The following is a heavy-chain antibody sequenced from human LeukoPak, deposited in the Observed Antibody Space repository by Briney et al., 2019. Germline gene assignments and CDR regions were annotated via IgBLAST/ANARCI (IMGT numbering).Heavy chain of an antibody. Sequence: SETLSLTCTVSGDSISSSTYYWGWIRQPPGKGLEWIGSIYYSGSTYYNPSLKSRVTISVDTSKNQFSLKLSSVTAADTAVYYCARDRKRDFWSGNGYYFDYWGQGTLVTVSS. CDR2: IYYSGST. CDR1: GDSISSSTYY. D-gene: IGHD3-3*01. V-gene: IGHV4-39*07. CDR3: ARDRKRDFWSGNGYYFDY. J-gene: IGHJ4*02.